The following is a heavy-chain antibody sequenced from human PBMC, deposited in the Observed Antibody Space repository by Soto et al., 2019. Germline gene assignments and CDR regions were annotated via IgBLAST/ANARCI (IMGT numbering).Heavy chain of an antibody. D-gene: IGHD6-19*01. CDR3: ARDPWHVAVAHRLYYDN. V-gene: IGHV3-30-3*01. CDR1: GFTFSSYA. CDR2: ISYDGSNK. J-gene: IGHJ4*02. Sequence: QVQLVESGGGVVQPGRSLRLSCAASGFTFSSYAMHWVRQAPGRGLEWVAVISYDGSNKYYADSVKGRFTISRDYSKSTLYLQMKSLRAADTSVYYCARDPWHVAVAHRLYYDNSGQGTLATVSS.